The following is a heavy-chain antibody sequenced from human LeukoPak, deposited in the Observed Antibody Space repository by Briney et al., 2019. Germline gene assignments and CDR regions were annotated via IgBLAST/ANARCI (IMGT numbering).Heavy chain of an antibody. V-gene: IGHV3-74*01. Sequence: QPGGSLRLSCAASGFTFSSYWMHWVRQAPGKGLVWVSRINSDGSSTNYAGSVKGRFTISRDNAKNTLYLQMNSLRAEDTAVYYCGRSSYSSSGGAPDCWGQGTLVTVSS. CDR3: GRSSYSSSGGAPDC. CDR2: INSDGSST. D-gene: IGHD6-6*01. J-gene: IGHJ4*02. CDR1: GFTFSSYW.